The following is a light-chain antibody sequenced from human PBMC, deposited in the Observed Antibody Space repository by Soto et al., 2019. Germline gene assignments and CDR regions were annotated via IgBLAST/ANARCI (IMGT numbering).Light chain of an antibody. CDR3: AAWDDSLSGVV. J-gene: IGLJ2*01. CDR2: RNS. V-gene: IGLV1-47*01. CDR1: SSNIGSNY. Sequence: QSVLTQPPSAYGTPGQRVTISCSGSSSNIGSNYVYWYQQLPGTVPQLLIYRNSERPSGVTDRFSGSKSGTSASLAISGLRSEDEADYYCAAWDDSLSGVVFGGGTKLTVL.